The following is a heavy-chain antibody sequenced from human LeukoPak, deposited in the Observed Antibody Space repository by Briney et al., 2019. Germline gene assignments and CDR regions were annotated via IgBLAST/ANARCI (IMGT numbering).Heavy chain of an antibody. CDR3: ARGAPYSSFDY. D-gene: IGHD4-11*01. Sequence: SETLSLTCAVSGGSISSGGYSLSWIRQPPGKGLEWIGYIYHSGSTNYNPSLKSRVTISVDTSKNQFSLKLSSVTAADTAVYYCARGAPYSSFDYWGQGTLVTVSS. CDR1: GGSISSGGYS. V-gene: IGHV4-30-2*01. J-gene: IGHJ4*02. CDR2: IYHSGST.